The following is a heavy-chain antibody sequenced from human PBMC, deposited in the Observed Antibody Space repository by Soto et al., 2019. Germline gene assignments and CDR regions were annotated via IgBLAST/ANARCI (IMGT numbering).Heavy chain of an antibody. V-gene: IGHV3-74*01. Sequence: EVQLVESGGGLVQPGGSLRLSCAASGFTFSSYWMNWVRQAPGKGLVWVSRINSDGSSTTYADSVKGRFTVSRDNAKNTLYLQMNSLRAEDTAVYDCARLGPLSGSYYDMDVWGKGTTVTVSS. CDR2: INSDGSST. J-gene: IGHJ6*03. D-gene: IGHD3-3*01. CDR1: GFTFSSYW. CDR3: ARLGPLSGSYYDMDV.